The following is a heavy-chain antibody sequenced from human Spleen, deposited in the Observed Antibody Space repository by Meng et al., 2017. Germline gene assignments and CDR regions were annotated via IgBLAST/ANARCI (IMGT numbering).Heavy chain of an antibody. V-gene: IGHV4-39*01. D-gene: IGHD2-2*01. Sequence: QLQMQESGPGLVKPSETLSLTCTVSGYSFSSSGYYWAWIRQPPGKGLERIGSINYGGTAYYASSLTSRVIISVDTSKNQFSLRLNSVTAADAAVYYCARLRDCSTSCYFDPWGQGTLVTVSS. J-gene: IGHJ5*02. CDR1: GYSFSSSGYY. CDR3: ARLRDCSTSCYFDP. CDR2: INYGGTA.